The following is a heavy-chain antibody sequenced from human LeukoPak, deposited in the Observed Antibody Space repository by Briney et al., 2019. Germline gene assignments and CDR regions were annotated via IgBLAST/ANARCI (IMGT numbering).Heavy chain of an antibody. J-gene: IGHJ4*02. CDR2: INPNSGGT. V-gene: IGHV1-2*02. CDR1: GYTFTGYY. CDR3: ARGSRGYSGYYSY. D-gene: IGHD5-12*01. Sequence: GASVKVSCKASGYTFTGYYMHWVRQAPGQGLEWMGWINPNSGGTNYAQKFQGRVTMTRDTSISTAYMELSRLRSDDTAMYYCARGSRGYSGYYSYWGQGTLVTVSS.